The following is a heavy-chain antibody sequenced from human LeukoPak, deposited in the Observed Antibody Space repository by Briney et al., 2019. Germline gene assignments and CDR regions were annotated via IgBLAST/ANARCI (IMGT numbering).Heavy chain of an antibody. D-gene: IGHD1/OR15-1a*01. Sequence: PGGSLRLSCVASGFSLSGYWMYWVRQAPGKGLMYISRNNGDGSTTNYAESGKGRFTISRDNAKNSPFLQMNSLRAEDTAMYYCAKGTKPVMTIPDYWGQGILVTVSS. CDR2: NNGDGSTT. J-gene: IGHJ4*02. CDR1: GFSLSGYW. CDR3: AKGTKPVMTIPDY. V-gene: IGHV3-74*01.